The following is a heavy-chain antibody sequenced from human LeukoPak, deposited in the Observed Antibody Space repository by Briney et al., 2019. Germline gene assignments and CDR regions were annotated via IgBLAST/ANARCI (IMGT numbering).Heavy chain of an antibody. CDR1: GYTFTSYD. CDR3: ACGRYCSSTSCYYYYYYGMDV. J-gene: IGHJ6*02. CDR2: IIPIFGTA. Sequence: SVKVSCKASGYTFTSYDISWVRQAPGQGLEWMGGIIPIFGTANYAQKFQGRVTITADESTSTAYMELSSLRSEDTAVYYCACGRYCSSTSCYYYYYYGMDVWGQGTTVTVSS. V-gene: IGHV1-69*13. D-gene: IGHD2-2*01.